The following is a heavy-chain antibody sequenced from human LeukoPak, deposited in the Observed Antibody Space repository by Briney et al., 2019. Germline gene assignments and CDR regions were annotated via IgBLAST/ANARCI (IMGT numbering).Heavy chain of an antibody. V-gene: IGHV1-3*01. D-gene: IGHD1-1*01. Sequence: GASVKVSCKASGYTFTSYAMHWVRQAPGQRLEWMGWINAGNGNTKYSQKFQGRVTITRDTSASTAYMELSSLRSEDTAVYYCARKPGLGKYYFDYWGQGTLVTVSS. CDR2: INAGNGNT. CDR1: GYTFTSYA. J-gene: IGHJ4*02. CDR3: ARKPGLGKYYFDY.